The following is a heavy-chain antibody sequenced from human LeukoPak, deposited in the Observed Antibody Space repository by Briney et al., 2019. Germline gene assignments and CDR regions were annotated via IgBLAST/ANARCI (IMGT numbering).Heavy chain of an antibody. D-gene: IGHD4-11*01. J-gene: IGHJ4*02. CDR2: ISYDGSNK. CDR3: AKLYSKGYYFDY. V-gene: IGHV3-30*18. CDR1: GFTFSSYG. Sequence: GGPLRLSCAASGFTFSSYGMHWVRQAPGKGLEWVAVISYDGSNKYYADSVKGRFTISRDNSKNTLYLQMNSLRAEDTAVYYCAKLYSKGYYFDYWGQGTLVTVSS.